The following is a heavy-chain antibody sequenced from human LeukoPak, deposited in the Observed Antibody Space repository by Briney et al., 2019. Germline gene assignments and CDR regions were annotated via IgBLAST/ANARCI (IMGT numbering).Heavy chain of an antibody. Sequence: ASVKVSCKASGYTFTGYYMHWVRQAPGQGLEWMGRINPNSGGTNYAQKFQGRVTMTRDTSISTAYMELSRLRSDDTAVYYCAREYYYGSGSYFHWDQGTLVTVSS. J-gene: IGHJ4*02. D-gene: IGHD3-10*01. CDR2: INPNSGGT. CDR1: GYTFTGYY. V-gene: IGHV1-2*06. CDR3: AREYYYGSGSYFH.